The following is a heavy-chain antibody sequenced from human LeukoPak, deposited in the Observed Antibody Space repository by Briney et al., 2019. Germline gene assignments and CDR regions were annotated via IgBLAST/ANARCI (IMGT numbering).Heavy chain of an antibody. CDR2: IIPIFGTA. CDR1: GGTFSSYA. CDR3: ARVPTGTKRAVYYFDY. V-gene: IGHV1-69*05. D-gene: IGHD1-7*01. Sequence: GASVKVSCKASGGTFSSYAISWVRQAPGQGLEWMGGIIPIFGTANYAQKFQGRVTITTDESTSTAYMELSSLRSEDTAVYYCARVPTGTKRAVYYFDYWGQGTLVTVSS. J-gene: IGHJ4*02.